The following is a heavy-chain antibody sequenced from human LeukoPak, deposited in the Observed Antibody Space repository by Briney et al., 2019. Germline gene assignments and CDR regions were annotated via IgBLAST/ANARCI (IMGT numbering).Heavy chain of an antibody. V-gene: IGHV4-34*01. J-gene: IGHJ4*02. Sequence: SETLSLTCAVYGGSFSGYCWSWIRQPPGKGLEWIGEINHSGSTNYNPSLKSRVTISVDTSKNQFSLKLSSVTAADTAVYYCARRAKVQLCLDYWGQGTLVTVSS. CDR3: ARRAKVQLCLDY. CDR2: INHSGST. D-gene: IGHD5-18*01. CDR1: GGSFSGYC.